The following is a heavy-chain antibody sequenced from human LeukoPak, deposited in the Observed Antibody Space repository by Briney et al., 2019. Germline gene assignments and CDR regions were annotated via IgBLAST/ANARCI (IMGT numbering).Heavy chain of an antibody. J-gene: IGHJ3*02. CDR2: FDPEDGKT. Sequence: ASVKVSCKVSGYTLTELSMHWVRQAPGKGLEWMGGFDPEDGKTIYAQKFQGRVTMTEDTSTDTAYMELSSLNSEDTAVYYCATEARLYTNHDAFDIWGQGTIVTVSS. CDR1: GYTLTELS. V-gene: IGHV1-24*01. CDR3: ATEARLYTNHDAFDI. D-gene: IGHD1-14*01.